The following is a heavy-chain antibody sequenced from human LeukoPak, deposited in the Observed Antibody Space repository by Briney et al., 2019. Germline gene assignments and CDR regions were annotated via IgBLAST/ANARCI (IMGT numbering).Heavy chain of an antibody. Sequence: GGSLRLSCAASGFTFRKYWLHWVRQAPGKGLVWVSRINPDDGSTSYADSVKGRFTISRDNAKSTLYLQMNSLRAEDTAVYYCLTIVETDLDAFDIWGQGTKVTVSS. J-gene: IGHJ3*02. CDR2: INPDDGST. CDR3: LTIVETDLDAFDI. V-gene: IGHV3-74*01. D-gene: IGHD2-21*01. CDR1: GFTFRKYW.